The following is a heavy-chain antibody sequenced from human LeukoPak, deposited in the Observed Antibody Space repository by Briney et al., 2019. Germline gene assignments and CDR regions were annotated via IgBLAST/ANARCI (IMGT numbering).Heavy chain of an antibody. CDR3: ARGRLRPRAFDI. CDR1: GGSFSGYY. CDR2: INHSGST. J-gene: IGHJ3*02. V-gene: IGHV4-34*01. Sequence: SETLSLTCAVYGGSFSGYYWSWIRQPPGKGLEWIGEINHSGSTNYNPSLKSRVTISVDTSKDQFSLKLSSVTAADTAVYYCARGRLRPRAFDIWGQGTMVTVSS. D-gene: IGHD5/OR15-5a*01.